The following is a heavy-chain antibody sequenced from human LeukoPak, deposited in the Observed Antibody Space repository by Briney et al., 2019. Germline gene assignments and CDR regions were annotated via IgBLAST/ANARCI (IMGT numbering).Heavy chain of an antibody. D-gene: IGHD3-10*01. CDR2: ISYDGTNK. J-gene: IGHJ4*02. V-gene: IGHV3-30*18. CDR3: AKAHGSGSYYYGRRPDY. Sequence: PGGSLRLSCAASGFTFSSYGMHWVRQAPGKGLEWVAVISYDGTNKYYVASVKGRFTISRDNSKNTLYLQMNSLRAEDTAMYYCAKAHGSGSYYYGRRPDYWGQGTLVTVSS. CDR1: GFTFSSYG.